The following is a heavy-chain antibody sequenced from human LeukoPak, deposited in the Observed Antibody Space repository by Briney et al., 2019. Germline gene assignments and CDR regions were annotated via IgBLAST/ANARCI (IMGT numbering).Heavy chain of an antibody. CDR2: INHSGST. J-gene: IGHJ6*02. CDR3: ARTAARHSYYYYYGMDV. Sequence: PSETLSLTCAVYGGSFSGYYWSWIRQPPGKGLEWIGEINHSGSTNYNPSLKSRVTISVDTSKNQFSLKLSSVTAADTAVYYCARTAARHSYYYYYGMDVWGQGTTVTVSS. CDR1: GGSFSGYY. D-gene: IGHD6-6*01. V-gene: IGHV4-34*01.